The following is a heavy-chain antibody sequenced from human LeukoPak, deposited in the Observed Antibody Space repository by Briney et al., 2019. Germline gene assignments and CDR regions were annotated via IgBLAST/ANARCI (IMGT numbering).Heavy chain of an antibody. CDR2: INHSGST. J-gene: IGHJ3*02. CDR1: GGSFSGYY. CDR3: ARGSCDAFDI. Sequence: SETLSLTCAVYGGSFSGYYWSWIRQPPGKGLEWIGEINHSGSTNYNPSLKSRVTISVDTSKNQFSLKLSSVTAADTAVYYCARGSCDAFDIWGQGTMVTVSS. V-gene: IGHV4-34*01.